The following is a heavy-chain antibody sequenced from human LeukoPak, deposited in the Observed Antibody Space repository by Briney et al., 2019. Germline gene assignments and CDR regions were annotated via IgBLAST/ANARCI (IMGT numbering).Heavy chain of an antibody. D-gene: IGHD6-13*01. CDR3: AKEVTAAAVNPFDY. V-gene: IGHV4-34*01. CDR2: INHSGST. CDR1: GGSFSGYY. Sequence: SETLSLTCAVYGGSFSGYYWSWIRQPPGKGLEWIGEINHSGSTNYNPSLKSRVTISVDTSKNQFSLKLSSVTAADTAVYYCAKEVTAAAVNPFDYGAREPWSPSPQ. J-gene: IGHJ4*02.